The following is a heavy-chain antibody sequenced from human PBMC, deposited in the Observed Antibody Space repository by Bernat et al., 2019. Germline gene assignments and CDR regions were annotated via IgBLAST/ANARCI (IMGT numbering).Heavy chain of an antibody. V-gene: IGHV3-15*01. CDR1: GFTFSNAW. D-gene: IGHD3-16*01. Sequence: EVQLVESGGGLVKPGGSLRLSCAASGFTFSNAWMSWVRQAPGKGLEWVGRIKSKTDGGTTDYAAPVKGRFTISRDDSKNTLYLQMNSLKTEDTAVYYCTTDLSYYDYIWGQYYFDYWGQGTLVTVSS. CDR2: IKSKTDGGTT. CDR3: TTDLSYYDYIWGQYYFDY. J-gene: IGHJ4*02.